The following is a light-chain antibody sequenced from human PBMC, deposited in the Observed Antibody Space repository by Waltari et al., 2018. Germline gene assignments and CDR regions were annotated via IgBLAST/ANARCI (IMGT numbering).Light chain of an antibody. CDR2: EVT. CDR1: SSDVGTYNL. V-gene: IGLV2-23*02. Sequence: QSALTQPASVSGSPGQSITISCTGTSSDVGTYNLVSWYQKHPAKAPKLMIYEVTNRPSGVSNRFSGSKSGNTAALTISGLQAEDEAEYYCCSFAGSSTYYVFGTGTKVTVL. CDR3: CSFAGSSTYYV. J-gene: IGLJ1*01.